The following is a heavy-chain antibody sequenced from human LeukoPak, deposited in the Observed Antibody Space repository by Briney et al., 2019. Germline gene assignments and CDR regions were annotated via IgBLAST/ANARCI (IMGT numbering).Heavy chain of an antibody. V-gene: IGHV4-39*01. CDR2: IYYSGIT. Sequence: SETLSLTCAVSGDSISTTNYYWGWIRQPPGKGLEWIGIIYYSGITHYNPSRKSRVTILVDTSKNQFSLKLSSVTDADTAVYYCARVRRSLNWFDSWGQGTLVTVSS. CDR1: GDSISTTNYY. J-gene: IGHJ5*01. D-gene: IGHD3-3*01. CDR3: ARVRRSLNWFDS.